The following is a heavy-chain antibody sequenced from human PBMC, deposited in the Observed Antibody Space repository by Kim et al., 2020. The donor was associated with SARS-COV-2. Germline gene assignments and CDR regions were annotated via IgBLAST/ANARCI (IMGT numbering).Heavy chain of an antibody. V-gene: IGHV3-23*01. D-gene: IGHD1-26*01. Sequence: DSVKGRFTITRDNSKNTLYLQMNSLRAEDTAVYYCAKSAVGATTPYYFDYWGQGTLVTVSS. J-gene: IGHJ4*02. CDR3: AKSAVGATTPYYFDY.